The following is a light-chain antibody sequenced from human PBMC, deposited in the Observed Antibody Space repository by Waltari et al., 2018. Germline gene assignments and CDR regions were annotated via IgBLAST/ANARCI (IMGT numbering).Light chain of an antibody. Sequence: EMLLTQSPATLSLSPGERATLSCRASQSVGIYLAWYQHKPGQAPRLLLHDASNRATGIPARFSGSGSVTDFSLTISSLEPEDFAVYYCQQRAAWPLSFGGGTKVEIK. CDR2: DAS. CDR1: QSVGIY. CDR3: QQRAAWPLS. J-gene: IGKJ4*01. V-gene: IGKV3-11*01.